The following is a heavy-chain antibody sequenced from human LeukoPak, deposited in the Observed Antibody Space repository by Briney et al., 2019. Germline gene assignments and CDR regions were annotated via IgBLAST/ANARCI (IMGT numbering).Heavy chain of an antibody. CDR3: ARGPGSGSYFAWFDP. CDR2: INHSGST. Sequence: KASETLSLTCAVYGGSFSGYYGSWIRQPPGKGLEWIGEINHSGSTNYNPSLKSPVTISVDTSKNQFSLKLSSVAAADTAVYYCARGPGSGSYFAWFDPWGQGTLVTVSS. J-gene: IGHJ5*02. V-gene: IGHV4-34*01. D-gene: IGHD3-10*01. CDR1: GGSFSGYY.